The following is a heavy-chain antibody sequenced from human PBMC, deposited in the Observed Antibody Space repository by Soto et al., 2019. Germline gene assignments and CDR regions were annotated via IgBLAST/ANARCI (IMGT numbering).Heavy chain of an antibody. Sequence: LSLTCDVSGGSISSYYWSWIRHPPGKGLEWIGFIYYSCSTNYNPSLKSRVTISVDTSKNQFSLKLSSVTAADTAVYYCARVMTTVTNSFDIWGQGTMVTVSS. CDR1: GGSISSYY. J-gene: IGHJ3*02. V-gene: IGHV4-59*01. CDR3: ARVMTTVTNSFDI. CDR2: IYYSCST. D-gene: IGHD4-17*01.